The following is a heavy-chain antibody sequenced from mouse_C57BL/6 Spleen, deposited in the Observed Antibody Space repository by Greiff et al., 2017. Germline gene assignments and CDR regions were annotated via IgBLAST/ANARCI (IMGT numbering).Heavy chain of an antibody. CDR2: FNPNNGGT. J-gene: IGHJ1*03. D-gene: IGHD2-3*01. Sequence: VQLQQSGPELVKPGASVKIPCKASGYTFTDYNMDWVKQSHGKSLEWIGDFNPNNGGTIYNQKVKGKATFTVDKSSSTAYMELRSLTSEDTAVYYCSRSIYDGYSLYFWVWGTGTTVTVSS. CDR1: GYTFTDYN. CDR3: SRSIYDGYSLYFWV. V-gene: IGHV1-18*01.